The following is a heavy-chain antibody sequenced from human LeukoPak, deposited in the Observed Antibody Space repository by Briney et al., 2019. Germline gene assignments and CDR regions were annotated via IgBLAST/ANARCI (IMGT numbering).Heavy chain of an antibody. CDR3: ARAPGRYCSSTSCYEHYYMDV. CDR2: LYCNRGSE. Sequence: GGSLRLSSAVWGFAFYDYGLSWLPPGPGKGLKCVTGLYCNRGSEDYTDPVKGRFTISRDNAKNSLYLQMNSLRAEDTAVYYCARAPGRYCSSTSCYEHYYMDVWGKGTTVTVSS. V-gene: IGHV3-20*03. D-gene: IGHD2-2*01. CDR1: GFAFYDYG. J-gene: IGHJ6*03.